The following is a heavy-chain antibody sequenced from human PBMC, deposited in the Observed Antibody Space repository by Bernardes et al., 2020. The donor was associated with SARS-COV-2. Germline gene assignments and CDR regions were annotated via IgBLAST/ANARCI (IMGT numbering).Heavy chain of an antibody. CDR2: IKKDGREK. V-gene: IGHV3-7*01. CDR1: GFTFSSYW. CDR3: ARDTYSSSSWYRGMDV. Sequence: SLRLSCAASGFTFSSYWMSWVRQAPGKGLEWVANIKKDGREKYYVDSVKGRFDISRDNAKNSLYLQMHSLRAEDTAVYYCARDTYSSSSWYRGMDVWGQGTTVTVSS. J-gene: IGHJ6*02. D-gene: IGHD6-6*01.